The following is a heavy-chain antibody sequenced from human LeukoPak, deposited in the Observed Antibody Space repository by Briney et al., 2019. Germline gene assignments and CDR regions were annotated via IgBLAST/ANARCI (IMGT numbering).Heavy chain of an antibody. J-gene: IGHJ4*02. V-gene: IGHV3-23*01. D-gene: IGHD2-8*02. CDR1: GFTFSSYA. Sequence: PGGSLRLSCAASGFTFSSYAMSWVRQAPGKGLEWVSAISGSGGSTYYADSVKGRFTISRDNSKNTLYLQMNSLRAEDTAVYYCAKDRVQSVVHAISLSHWGQGTLVTVSS. CDR2: ISGSGGST. CDR3: AKDRVQSVVHAISLSH.